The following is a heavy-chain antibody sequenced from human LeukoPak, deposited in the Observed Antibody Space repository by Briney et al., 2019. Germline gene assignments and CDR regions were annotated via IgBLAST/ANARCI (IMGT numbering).Heavy chain of an antibody. CDR2: IYWDDDK. V-gene: IGHV2-5*02. CDR1: GFSLGTSGVG. Sequence: SGPTLVKPTQTLTLTCTFSGFSLGTSGVGVGWIRQPPGKALEWLALIYWDDDKRYSPSLKSRLTITKDTSKNQVVLTMTNMDPVDTATYYRAHRLYYDYVWGSYRHDVYNWFDPWGQGTLVTVSS. J-gene: IGHJ5*02. CDR3: AHRLYYDYVWGSYRHDVYNWFDP. D-gene: IGHD3-16*02.